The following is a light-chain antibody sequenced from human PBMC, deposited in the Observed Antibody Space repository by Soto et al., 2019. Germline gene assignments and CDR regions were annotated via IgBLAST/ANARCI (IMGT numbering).Light chain of an antibody. J-gene: IGKJ4*01. CDR3: QHYNNWPGAT. CDR2: RTS. V-gene: IGKV3-15*01. CDR1: QSISSN. Sequence: EIVMTQSPATLSVSPGERATLSCRASQSISSNLAWYHQKPGQAPRLLMFRTSSRDTGFPARFSGSGSGTEFNLTITSLQSEDFLVYYCQHYNNWPGATFGGGTKVDIK.